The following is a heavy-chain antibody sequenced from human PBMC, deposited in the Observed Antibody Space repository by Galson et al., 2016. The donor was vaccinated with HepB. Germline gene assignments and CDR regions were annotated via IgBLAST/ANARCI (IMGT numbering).Heavy chain of an antibody. CDR1: GLTFSDYW. V-gene: IGHV3-7*04. J-gene: IGHJ3*02. CDR3: ARVIGGTLDALDT. CDR2: INQDGSET. Sequence: SLRLSCAVSGLTFSDYWMSWVRQAPGKGLEWVANINQDGSETYYLDSVKGRFTISRDNAKNSLYLQMNSLRAEDSAVYYCARVIGGTLDALDTWGQGTMVTVSS. D-gene: IGHD3-22*01.